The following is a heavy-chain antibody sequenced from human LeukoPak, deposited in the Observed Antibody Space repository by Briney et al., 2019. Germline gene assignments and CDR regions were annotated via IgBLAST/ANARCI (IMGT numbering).Heavy chain of an antibody. V-gene: IGHV4-38-2*02. CDR1: VYSISSGYY. Sequence: SETLSLTCAVSVYSISSGYYWGWIRQPPGKGLEWIGCIYHSGSTYYNPSLKSRVTISVDTSKNQFSLKLSSVTAADTAVYYCARDLSFGELSINWFDPWGQGTLVTVSS. CDR2: IYHSGST. CDR3: ARDLSFGELSINWFDP. D-gene: IGHD3-10*01. J-gene: IGHJ5*02.